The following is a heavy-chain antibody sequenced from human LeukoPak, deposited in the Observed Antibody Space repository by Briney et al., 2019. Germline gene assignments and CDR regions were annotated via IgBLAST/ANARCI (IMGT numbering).Heavy chain of an antibody. CDR2: IIPIFGTA. J-gene: IGHJ4*02. Sequence: SVKVSCKASGGTFSSYAISWVRQAPRQGLEWMGGIIPIFGTANYAQKFQGRVTITADESTSTAYMELSSLRSEDTAVYYCARGVGIAVAGPFDYWGQGTLVTVSS. D-gene: IGHD6-19*01. CDR3: ARGVGIAVAGPFDY. V-gene: IGHV1-69*01. CDR1: GGTFSSYA.